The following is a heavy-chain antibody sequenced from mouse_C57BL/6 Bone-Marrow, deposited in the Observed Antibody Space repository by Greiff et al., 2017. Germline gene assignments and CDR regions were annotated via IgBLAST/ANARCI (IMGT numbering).Heavy chain of an antibody. CDR2: INPYNGGT. Sequence: VQLQQSGPVLVKPGASVKMSCKASGYTFTDYYMNWVKQSHGKSLEWIGVINPYNGGTSYNQKFKGKATLTVDKSSSTAYMELNSLTSEDSAVYYCATTAQKFAYWGQGTLVTVSA. D-gene: IGHD3-2*02. V-gene: IGHV1-19*01. CDR3: ATTAQKFAY. J-gene: IGHJ3*01. CDR1: GYTFTDYY.